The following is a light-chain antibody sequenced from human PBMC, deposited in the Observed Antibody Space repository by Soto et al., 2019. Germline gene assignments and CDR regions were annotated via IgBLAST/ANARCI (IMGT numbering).Light chain of an antibody. Sequence: QSALTQPASVSGSPGQSITISCTGTSSDVGDYNYVSWYQQRPGKAPKLMICDVNIRPSGVSNRFSGSKSGDTASLTISGLQAEDEADYYCSSYSSTTPLIFGGGTKLTVL. CDR3: SSYSSTTPLI. V-gene: IGLV2-14*01. CDR1: SSDVGDYNY. J-gene: IGLJ2*01. CDR2: DVN.